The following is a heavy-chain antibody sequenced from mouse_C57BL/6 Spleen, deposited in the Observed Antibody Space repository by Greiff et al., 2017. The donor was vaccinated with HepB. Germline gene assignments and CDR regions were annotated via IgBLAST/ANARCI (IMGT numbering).Heavy chain of an antibody. CDR3: VKAQATRYFDV. Sequence: EVQRVESGGGLVQPKGSLKLSCAASGFSFNTYAMNWVRQATGKGLEWVARIRSKSNNYATYYADSVKDRFTISRDDSESMLYLQMNNLKTEDTAMYYCVKAQATRYFDVWGTGTTVTVSS. CDR1: GFSFNTYA. V-gene: IGHV10-1*01. J-gene: IGHJ1*03. D-gene: IGHD3-2*02. CDR2: IRSKSNNYAT.